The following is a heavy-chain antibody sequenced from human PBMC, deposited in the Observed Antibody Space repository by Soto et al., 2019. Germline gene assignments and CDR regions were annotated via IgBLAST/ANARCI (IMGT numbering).Heavy chain of an antibody. CDR3: ARGASRNYYGSGSYGNYFDY. V-gene: IGHV3-30-3*01. D-gene: IGHD3-10*01. Sequence: AGGSLRLSCAASGFTFSSYAMHWVRQAPGKGLEWVAVISYDGSNKYYADSVKGRFTISRDNSKNTLYLQMNSLRAEDTAVYYCARGASRNYYGSGSYGNYFDYWGQGTLVTVSS. CDR1: GFTFSSYA. J-gene: IGHJ4*02. CDR2: ISYDGSNK.